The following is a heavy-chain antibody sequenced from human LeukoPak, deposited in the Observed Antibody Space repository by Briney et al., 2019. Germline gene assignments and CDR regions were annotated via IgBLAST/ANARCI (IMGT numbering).Heavy chain of an antibody. J-gene: IGHJ6*03. CDR2: IIPIFGTA. CDR3: ARGIGKGTRLYYYYYMDV. CDR1: GGTFSSYA. D-gene: IGHD1-1*01. Sequence: SVKVSCKASGGTFSSYAISWVRQAPGQGLEWMGGIIPIFGTANYAQKFQGRVTITTDESTSTAYMELSSLRSEDTAVYYSARGIGKGTRLYYYYYMDVWGKGTTVTVSS. V-gene: IGHV1-69*05.